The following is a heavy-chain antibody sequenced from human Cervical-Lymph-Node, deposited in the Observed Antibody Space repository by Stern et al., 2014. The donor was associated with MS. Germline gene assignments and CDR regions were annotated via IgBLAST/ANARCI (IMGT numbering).Heavy chain of an antibody. Sequence: LVQSGADVKKPGASVKVSCKASGYTFTAYNMHWLRQAPGQALEWMGRINPKSGVTNYAQKFQDRVTMTRDTSISTVYMELSRLRSNDTAMYYCATRRGCSGGSCSSRSLDYWGQGTLVTVSS. V-gene: IGHV1-2*06. J-gene: IGHJ4*02. CDR3: ATRRGCSGGSCSSRSLDY. D-gene: IGHD2-15*01. CDR1: GYTFTAYN. CDR2: INPKSGVT.